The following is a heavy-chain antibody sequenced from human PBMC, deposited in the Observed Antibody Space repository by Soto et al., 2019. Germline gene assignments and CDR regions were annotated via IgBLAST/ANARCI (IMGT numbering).Heavy chain of an antibody. J-gene: IGHJ6*02. CDR3: ARISAIGRRWDV. D-gene: IGHD6-13*01. CDR2: IKQDGSEE. CDR1: GFTFSSYW. V-gene: IGHV3-7*01. Sequence: EVQLVESGGGLVQPGGSLRLSCVDSGFTFSSYWMSWVRQAPVKGLGWVGNIKQDGSEENYVDSVKGRFTISRDNAKNSMYLQLNSLRADVTTLYYCARISAIGRRWDVWGQGTTAVVSS.